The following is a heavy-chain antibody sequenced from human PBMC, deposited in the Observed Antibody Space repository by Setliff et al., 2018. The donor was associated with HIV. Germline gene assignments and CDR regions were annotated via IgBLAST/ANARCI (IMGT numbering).Heavy chain of an antibody. CDR3: SKGHPDGDPYYYYGMDV. J-gene: IGHJ6*02. CDR1: GFTFDDYT. D-gene: IGHD2-21*02. CDR2: INWDGGSI. Sequence: GGSLRLSCAASGFTFDDYTMHWVRQAPGKGLEWVSLINWDGGSIFYADSVRGRFTISRDNSKNSLYLQMNSLRTEDTALYYCSKGHPDGDPYYYYGMDVWGQGTLVTVSS. V-gene: IGHV3-43*01.